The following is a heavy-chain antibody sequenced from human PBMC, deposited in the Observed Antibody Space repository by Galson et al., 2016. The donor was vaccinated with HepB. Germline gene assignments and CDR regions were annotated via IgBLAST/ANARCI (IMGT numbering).Heavy chain of an antibody. J-gene: IGHJ4*02. D-gene: IGHD3-16*02. Sequence: TLSLTCTASNGSISSSGYYWNWIRQHPEKGLEWIGYIHYSGNTYYNPSLKSRVTISLDTSKNQFSLKLGAVTVADTAVYYCARGYVDYVWGSSRPPTFDYWGQGTLVTVSS. CDR1: NGSISSSGYY. CDR3: ARGYVDYVWGSSRPPTFDY. CDR2: IHYSGNT. V-gene: IGHV4-31*03.